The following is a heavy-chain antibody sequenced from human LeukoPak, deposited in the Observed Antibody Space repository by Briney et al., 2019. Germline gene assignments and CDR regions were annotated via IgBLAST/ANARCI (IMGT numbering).Heavy chain of an antibody. Sequence: SETLSLTCIVSGYSISSGYYWGWIRQPPGKGLEWIGNIHHSGSTYYNPSLKSRVTISVDTSKNQFSLKLSSVTAADTAVYYCARDGWASGSPFDYWGQGTLVTVSS. CDR2: IHHSGST. CDR1: GYSISSGYY. V-gene: IGHV4-38-2*02. J-gene: IGHJ4*02. CDR3: ARDGWASGSPFDY. D-gene: IGHD3-10*01.